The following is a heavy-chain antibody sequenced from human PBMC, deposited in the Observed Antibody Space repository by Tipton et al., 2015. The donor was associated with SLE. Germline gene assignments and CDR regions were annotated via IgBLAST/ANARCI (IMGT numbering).Heavy chain of an antibody. CDR2: IYSSGSA. CDR3: ASLNVVATIANF. V-gene: IGHV4-39*07. Sequence: TLSLTCTVSGGSINSGIYSWVWIRQPPGKGLEWIGNIYSSGSAYYNPSLKSRVTISLHTPKNQFSLKLSSVTAADTAVYYCASLNVVATIANFWGRGTLVTVSS. CDR1: GGSINSGIYS. D-gene: IGHD5-12*01. J-gene: IGHJ4*02.